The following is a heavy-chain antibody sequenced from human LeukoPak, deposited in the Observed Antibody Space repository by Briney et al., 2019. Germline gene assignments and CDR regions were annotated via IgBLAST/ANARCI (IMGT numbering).Heavy chain of an antibody. CDR2: ITPLFGSE. D-gene: IGHD2-8*01. Sequence: SVKVSCKASGGTFTDNALNWVRQAPGQGLEWMGGITPLFGSEHYAQRFQGRVTITTDESTSTAYMELSSLTSEDTAVYFCARGRLMVTGFDLWGQGTMVTVSS. J-gene: IGHJ3*01. CDR1: GGTFTDNA. CDR3: ARGRLMVTGFDL. V-gene: IGHV1-69*05.